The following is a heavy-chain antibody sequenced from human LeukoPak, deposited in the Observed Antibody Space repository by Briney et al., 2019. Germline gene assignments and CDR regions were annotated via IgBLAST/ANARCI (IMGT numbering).Heavy chain of an antibody. Sequence: PSETLSLTCTVSGDSLSSYYWSWIRQPPGKGLEWIGYIYYSGSTNYNPSLQSRVTISVDKSKNQFSLTLSSVTAADTAGYYCARGRGRYCSGASCYSEYYFDYWGQGTLVTVSS. CDR3: ARGRGRYCSGASCYSEYYFDY. V-gene: IGHV4-59*01. J-gene: IGHJ4*02. CDR1: GDSLSSYY. D-gene: IGHD2-15*01. CDR2: IYYSGST.